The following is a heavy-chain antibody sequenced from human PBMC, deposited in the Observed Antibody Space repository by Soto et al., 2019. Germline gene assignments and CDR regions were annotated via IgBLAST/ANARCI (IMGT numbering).Heavy chain of an antibody. V-gene: IGHV1-46*01. Sequence: VKVSCKASVYTFTSYYMHWVRQAPGQGLEWMGIINPSGGSTSYAQKFQGRVTMTRDTSTSTVYMELSSLRSEDTAVYYCAREIRYYYYGMDVWGQGTTVTVSS. CDR1: VYTFTSYY. CDR3: AREIRYYYYGMDV. CDR2: INPSGGST. J-gene: IGHJ6*02.